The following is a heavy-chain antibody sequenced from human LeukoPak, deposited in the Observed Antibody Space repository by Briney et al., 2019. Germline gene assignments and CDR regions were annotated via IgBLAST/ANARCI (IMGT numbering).Heavy chain of an antibody. D-gene: IGHD1-7*01. Sequence: ASVTVSCKASGYTFTSYSMHWVRQAPGQGLEWMGIINPSGGSTSYAQKFQGRVTMTSDTSTSTVYMELSSLRSEDTAVYYCARDGTYFGFDYWGQGTLVTVSS. CDR3: ARDGTYFGFDY. CDR1: GYTFTSYS. CDR2: INPSGGST. V-gene: IGHV1-46*01. J-gene: IGHJ4*02.